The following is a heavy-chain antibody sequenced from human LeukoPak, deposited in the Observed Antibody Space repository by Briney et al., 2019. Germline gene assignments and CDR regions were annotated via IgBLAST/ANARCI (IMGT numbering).Heavy chain of an antibody. CDR2: IRYDGSSK. J-gene: IGHJ6*03. Sequence: GGSLRLSCAASGFTFSSYAMSWVRQAPGKGLEWVAFIRYDGSSKYYVDSVKGRFTISRDNSKNTLYLQMNSLRAEDTAVYFCAKGSGWEASYFYYYMDVWGKGTTVTISS. V-gene: IGHV3-30*02. D-gene: IGHD1-26*01. CDR3: AKGSGWEASYFYYYMDV. CDR1: GFTFSSYA.